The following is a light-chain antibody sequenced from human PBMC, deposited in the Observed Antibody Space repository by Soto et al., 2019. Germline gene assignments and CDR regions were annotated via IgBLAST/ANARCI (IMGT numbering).Light chain of an antibody. J-gene: IGKJ1*01. CDR3: QQYNNWPSWT. Sequence: EIVMPQSPAALSVSPGERVTLSCRASQSISFNLAWYQQKPGQAPRLLIYIASTRAAGIPARFSGSGSGTEFTLTISSLQSEDSAIYYCQQYNNWPSWTFGQGTKVDIK. V-gene: IGKV3-15*01. CDR2: IAS. CDR1: QSISFN.